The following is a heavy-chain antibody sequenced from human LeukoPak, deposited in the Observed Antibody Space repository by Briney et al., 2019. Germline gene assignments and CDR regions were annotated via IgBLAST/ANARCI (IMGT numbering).Heavy chain of an antibody. CDR2: IYYSGST. CDR1: GGSISSYY. CDR3: ASYSSSYAAFDI. Sequence: SETLSLTCTVSGGSISSYYWSWIRQPPGKGLEWIGYIYYSGSTNYNPSLKSRVTISVDTSKNQFSQKLSSVTAADTAVYYCASYSSSYAAFDIWGQGTMVTVSS. D-gene: IGHD6-6*01. V-gene: IGHV4-59*08. J-gene: IGHJ3*02.